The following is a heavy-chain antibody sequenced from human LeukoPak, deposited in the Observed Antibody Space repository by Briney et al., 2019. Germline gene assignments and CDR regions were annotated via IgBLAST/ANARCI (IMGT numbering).Heavy chain of an antibody. Sequence: PGRSLRLSCAASGFTFDDYAMHWVRQAPGKGLEWVSGISWNSGSIGYADSVRGRFTISRDNAKNSLYLQMNSLRAEDTALYYCAKVYNWNDMGAFDIWGQGTMVTVSS. D-gene: IGHD1-1*01. CDR2: ISWNSGSI. J-gene: IGHJ3*02. CDR1: GFTFDDYA. CDR3: AKVYNWNDMGAFDI. V-gene: IGHV3-9*01.